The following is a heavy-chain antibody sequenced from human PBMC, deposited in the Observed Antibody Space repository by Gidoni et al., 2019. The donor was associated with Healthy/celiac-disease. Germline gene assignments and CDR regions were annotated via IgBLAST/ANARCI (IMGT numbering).Heavy chain of an antibody. Sequence: EVQLVQSGAEVKKPGEYLRISCKGYGYRVTSYWISWVRERPGKGLEWRGRIDPSDSYTNYSPSFQGHVTISADKSISTAYLQWSSLKASDTAMYYCARHFYGGNTEDYWGQGTLVTVSS. CDR3: ARHFYGGNTEDY. D-gene: IGHD2-15*01. CDR2: IDPSDSYT. CDR1: GYRVTSYW. V-gene: IGHV5-10-1*03. J-gene: IGHJ4*02.